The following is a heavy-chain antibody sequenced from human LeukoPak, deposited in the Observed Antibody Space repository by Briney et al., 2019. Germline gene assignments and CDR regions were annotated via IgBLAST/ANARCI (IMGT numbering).Heavy chain of an antibody. J-gene: IGHJ5*02. CDR1: GGSISSSNW. CDR3: ARSYYDSSGYQMGPNWFDP. D-gene: IGHD3-22*01. V-gene: IGHV4-4*02. Sequence: SETLSLTCAVSGGSISSSNWWSWVRQPPGKGLEWIGEIYHSGSTNYNPSLKSRVTISVDKSKNQFSLKLSSVTAADTAVYYCARSYYDSSGYQMGPNWFDPWGQGTLVTVSS. CDR2: IYHSGST.